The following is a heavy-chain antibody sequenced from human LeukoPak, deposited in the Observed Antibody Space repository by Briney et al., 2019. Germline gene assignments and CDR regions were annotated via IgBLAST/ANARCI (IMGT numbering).Heavy chain of an antibody. J-gene: IGHJ3*02. Sequence: GGSLRLSCAASLFSFSDYYMSWIRQAPGKGLEWVSYISSSSSYTNYADSVKGRFTISRDNAKNSLYLQMNSLRAEDTAVYYCESGERFWEGGAFDIWGQGTMVTVSS. CDR3: ESGERFWEGGAFDI. D-gene: IGHD3-3*01. V-gene: IGHV3-11*06. CDR2: ISSSSSYT. CDR1: LFSFSDYY.